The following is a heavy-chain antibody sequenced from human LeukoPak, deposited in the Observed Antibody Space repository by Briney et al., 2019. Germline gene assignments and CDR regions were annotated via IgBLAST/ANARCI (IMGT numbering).Heavy chain of an antibody. V-gene: IGHV3-43*02. J-gene: IGHJ6*02. CDR1: GFTFDDYA. D-gene: IGHD2/OR15-2a*01. Sequence: GGSLRLSCAASGFTFDDYAMHWVRQAPGKGPEWVSLISGDGGSTYYADSVKGRFTISRDNSKNSLYLQMNSLRTEDTALYYCAKSKESIYYYYGMDVWGQGTTVTVSS. CDR3: AKSKESIYYYYGMDV. CDR2: ISGDGGST.